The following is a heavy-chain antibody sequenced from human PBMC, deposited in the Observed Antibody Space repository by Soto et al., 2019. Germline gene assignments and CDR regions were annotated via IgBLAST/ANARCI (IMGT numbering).Heavy chain of an antibody. Sequence: EVQLLESGGGLVQPGGSLRLSCAASGFTFSSYAMSWVRQAPGKGLEWVSAISGSGGSTYYADSVKGRFTISRDNSKNTLYLQMNSLRAEDTAVYYCAKSLTPMVRGVLPPGYWGQGNLVTVSS. J-gene: IGHJ4*02. CDR1: GFTFSSYA. V-gene: IGHV3-23*01. CDR3: AKSLTPMVRGVLPPGY. D-gene: IGHD3-10*01. CDR2: ISGSGGST.